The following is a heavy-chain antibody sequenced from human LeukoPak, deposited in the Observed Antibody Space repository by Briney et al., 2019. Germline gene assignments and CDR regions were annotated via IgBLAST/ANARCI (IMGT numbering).Heavy chain of an antibody. Sequence: ASETLSLTCAVYGGSFSGYYWSWIRQPPGKGLEWIGYIYYSGSTNYNPSLKSRVTISVDTSKNQFSLKLSSVTAADTAVYYCAREVAAAGTVAFDIWGQGTMVTVSS. J-gene: IGHJ3*02. D-gene: IGHD6-13*01. CDR2: IYYSGST. CDR3: AREVAAAGTVAFDI. CDR1: GGSFSGYY. V-gene: IGHV4-59*01.